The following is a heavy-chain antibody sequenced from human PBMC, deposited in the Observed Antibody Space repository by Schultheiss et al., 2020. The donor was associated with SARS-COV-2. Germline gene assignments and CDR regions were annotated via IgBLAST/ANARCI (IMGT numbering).Heavy chain of an antibody. D-gene: IGHD1-1*01. Sequence: GESLKISCAASGFTFSTYGMHWVRQAPDKGLEWLAVIWYDGTKKYYADSVKGRFTISRDNSKNTLYLQMNSLRAEDTAVYYCARVWTEPYYYYGMDVWGQGTTVTVSS. CDR3: ARVWTEPYYYYGMDV. CDR2: IWYDGTKK. CDR1: GFTFSTYG. V-gene: IGHV3-33*08. J-gene: IGHJ6*02.